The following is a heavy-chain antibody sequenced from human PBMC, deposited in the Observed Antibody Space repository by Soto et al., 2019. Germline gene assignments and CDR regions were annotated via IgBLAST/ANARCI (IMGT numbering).Heavy chain of an antibody. J-gene: IGHJ6*02. CDR1: GFNFNSYT. CDR3: ARDCSGGSCYPGMDV. D-gene: IGHD2-15*01. CDR2: ISSSGYI. Sequence: GGSLRLSCAASGFNFNSYTINWVRQAPGKRLEWLSSISSSGYIFSTDSVGGRFTISRDNAKNSVYLQINSLRAEDTAVYFCARDCSGGSCYPGMDVWGQGTTVTVSS. V-gene: IGHV3-21*01.